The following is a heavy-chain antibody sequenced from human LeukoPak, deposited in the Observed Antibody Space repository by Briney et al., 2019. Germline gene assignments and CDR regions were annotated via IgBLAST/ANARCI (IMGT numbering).Heavy chain of an antibody. Sequence: GGSLRLSCAASGFTFSTYWMSWVRQAPGKGLEWVANINQDGSEKYYVDSVKGRFTISRDNAKNSLYLQMNSLRAEDMALYYCAKGWAVAGTGAFDIWGQGTMVTVSS. CDR2: INQDGSEK. J-gene: IGHJ3*02. CDR3: AKGWAVAGTGAFDI. CDR1: GFTFSTYW. D-gene: IGHD6-19*01. V-gene: IGHV3-7*03.